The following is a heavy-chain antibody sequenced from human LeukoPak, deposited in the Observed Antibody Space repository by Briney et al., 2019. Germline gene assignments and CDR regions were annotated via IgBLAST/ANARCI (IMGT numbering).Heavy chain of an antibody. CDR2: IYYSGST. D-gene: IGHD2-21*02. CDR3: ASGLAYCGGDCYTHDAFDI. Sequence: SETLSLTCTVSGGSISSSRYYWGWIRQPPGKGLEWIGSIYYSGSTYYNPSLKSRVTISVDTSKNQFSLKLSSVTAADTAVYYCASGLAYCGGDCYTHDAFDIWGQGTMVTVSS. V-gene: IGHV4-39*01. CDR1: GGSISSSRYY. J-gene: IGHJ3*02.